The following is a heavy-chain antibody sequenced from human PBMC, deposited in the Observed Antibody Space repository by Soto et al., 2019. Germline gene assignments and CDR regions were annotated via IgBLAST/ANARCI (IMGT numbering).Heavy chain of an antibody. D-gene: IGHD3-10*01. CDR1: GGSISSYY. J-gene: IGHJ4*02. V-gene: IGHV4-4*07. Sequence: QVLLQESGPGLVKPSETLSLTCPVSGGSISSYYWSWIRQPAGKGLDWIGRIYTSGSTNYNPSLKSRVTMSVDTSKNQFALKLSSVTAADTAVYYCARDREVTMVRGVTIFDYWGQGTLVTVSS. CDR2: IYTSGST. CDR3: ARDREVTMVRGVTIFDY.